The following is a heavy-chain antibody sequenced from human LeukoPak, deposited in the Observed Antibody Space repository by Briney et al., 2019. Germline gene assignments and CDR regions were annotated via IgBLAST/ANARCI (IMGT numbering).Heavy chain of an antibody. V-gene: IGHV3-23*01. Sequence: WGSLRLSCAASGFTFSSYAMSWVRQAPGQGLEWVSAISGSGGSTYYADSVKVRFTISRDNSKNTLYLQMNSLRAEDTAVYYCAKGLVSGRGYSYGSLPDFDYWGQGTLVTVSS. CDR2: ISGSGGST. CDR3: AKGLVSGRGYSYGSLPDFDY. J-gene: IGHJ4*02. D-gene: IGHD5-18*01. CDR1: GFTFSSYA.